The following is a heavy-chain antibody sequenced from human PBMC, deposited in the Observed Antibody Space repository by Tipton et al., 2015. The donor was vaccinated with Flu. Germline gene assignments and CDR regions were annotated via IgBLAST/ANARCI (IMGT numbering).Heavy chain of an antibody. CDR3: ARRDFTNYVSDPKNWFDP. CDR2: IRRSGSS. Sequence: TLSLTCAVSGDSVSSDYFWYWIRQAPGKGLEWIAYIRRSGSSAYNLSLRSRVSISLEKSKNQFSLQMRSVTAADTAVYYCARRDFTNYVSDPKNWFDPWGQGTLVTVSS. CDR1: GDSVSSDYF. V-gene: IGHV4-38-2*01. J-gene: IGHJ5*02. D-gene: IGHD4-11*01.